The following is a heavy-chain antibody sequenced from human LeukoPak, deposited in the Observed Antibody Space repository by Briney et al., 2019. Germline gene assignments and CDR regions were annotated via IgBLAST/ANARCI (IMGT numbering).Heavy chain of an antibody. CDR3: ARANRGIAVAGTNYYYYMDV. Sequence: ASVKVSCKASGYTFTSYDINWVRQATGQGLEWMGWMNPNSGNTGYAQKFQGRVTVTRNTSISTAYMELSSLRSEDTAVYYCARANRGIAVAGTNYYYYMDVWGKGTSVTVSS. CDR1: GYTFTSYD. CDR2: MNPNSGNT. J-gene: IGHJ6*03. V-gene: IGHV1-8*01. D-gene: IGHD6-19*01.